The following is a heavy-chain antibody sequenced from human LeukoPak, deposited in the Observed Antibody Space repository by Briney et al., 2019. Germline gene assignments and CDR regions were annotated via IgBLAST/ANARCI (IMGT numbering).Heavy chain of an antibody. V-gene: IGHV1-69*06. Sequence: SVKVSCKASGGTFSSYAISWVRQAPGQGLEWMGGIIPIFGTANYAQKFQGRVTITADKSTSTAYMELSSLRSEDTAVYYCAMSSGWLESYYYYYYMDVWGKGTTVAVSS. D-gene: IGHD6-19*01. CDR3: AMSSGWLESYYYYYYMDV. CDR1: GGTFSSYA. CDR2: IIPIFGTA. J-gene: IGHJ6*03.